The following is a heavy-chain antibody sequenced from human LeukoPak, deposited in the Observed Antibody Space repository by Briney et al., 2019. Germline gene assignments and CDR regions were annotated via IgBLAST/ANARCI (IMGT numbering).Heavy chain of an antibody. J-gene: IGHJ3*02. Sequence: SETLSLTCAVYGGSCSGYYWSWIRQPPGKGLEWIGEINHSGSTNYSPSLRSRVTISLDTSRNQFSLKLNSVTAADTAVYYCAKSNGYGLVDIWGQGTMVTVSS. V-gene: IGHV4-34*01. CDR1: GGSCSGYY. CDR3: AKSNGYGLVDI. CDR2: INHSGST. D-gene: IGHD3-10*01.